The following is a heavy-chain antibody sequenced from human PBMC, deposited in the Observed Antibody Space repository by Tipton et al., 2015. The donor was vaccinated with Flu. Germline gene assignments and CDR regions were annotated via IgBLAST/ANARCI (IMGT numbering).Heavy chain of an antibody. V-gene: IGHV4-59*01. J-gene: IGHJ5*02. CDR2: IYYSGKS. CDR3: ARRDYSNYVSDPKSWFDP. CDR1: GGSISSFY. Sequence: TLSLTCTVSGGSISSFYWNWIRQPPGKGLEWIGYIYYSGKSNYNPSLKSRVTMSVDTSKNQVSLNLSSVTAADTAVYYCARRDYSNYVSDPKSWFDPWGQGILVTVSS. D-gene: IGHD4-11*01.